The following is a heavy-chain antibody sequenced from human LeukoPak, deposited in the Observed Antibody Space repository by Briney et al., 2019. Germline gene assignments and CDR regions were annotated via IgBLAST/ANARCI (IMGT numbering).Heavy chain of an antibody. CDR1: GFTFSSYG. V-gene: IGHV3-33*01. J-gene: IGHJ4*02. Sequence: GRSLRLSCAASGFTFSSYGMHWVRQAPGKGLEWVAVIWYDGSNKYYADSMKGRFTISRDNSKNTLYLQMNSLRAEDTAVYYCATGNYYDSSGLDYWGQGTLVTVSS. CDR2: IWYDGSNK. D-gene: IGHD3-22*01. CDR3: ATGNYYDSSGLDY.